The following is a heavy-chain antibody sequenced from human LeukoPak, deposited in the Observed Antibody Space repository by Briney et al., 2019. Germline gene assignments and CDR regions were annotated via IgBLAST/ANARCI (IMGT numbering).Heavy chain of an antibody. CDR2: IYPGDSDT. CDR1: GYSFTSYW. J-gene: IGHJ5*02. D-gene: IGHD2-2*01. V-gene: IGHV5-51*01. Sequence: GESLKISCKGSGYSFTSYWIGWVRQMPGKGLEWMGIIYPGDSDTRYSPSFQGQVTISADKSISTAYLQWSSLKASDTAMYYCARQGGYCSSTSCLDWSDPWGQGTLVTVSS. CDR3: ARQGGYCSSTSCLDWSDP.